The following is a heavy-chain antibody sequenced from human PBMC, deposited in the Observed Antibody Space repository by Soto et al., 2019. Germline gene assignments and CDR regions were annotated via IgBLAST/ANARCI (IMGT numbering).Heavy chain of an antibody. CDR3: ARIGVAVTDQNFDY. D-gene: IGHD4-4*01. CDR1: GGTFSSYA. CDR2: IIPIFGTA. V-gene: IGHV1-69*13. Sequence: GASVKVSCKASGGTFSSYAISWVRQAPGQGLEWMGGIIPIFGTANYAQKFQGRVTITADESTSTAYMELSSLRSEDTAVYYCARIGVAVTDQNFDYWGQGTLVTVSS. J-gene: IGHJ4*02.